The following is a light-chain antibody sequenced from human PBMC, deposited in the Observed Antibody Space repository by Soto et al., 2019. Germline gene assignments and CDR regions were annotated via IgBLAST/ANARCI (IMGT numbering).Light chain of an antibody. J-gene: IGLJ1*01. Sequence: QAVVTQPPSVSGAPGQRVTISCTGSSSNIGAGYDVHWYQQLPGTAPKLLIYTNINRPSGVPDRFSGSKSGTSAFLAITGLRAEDEADYYCQSYDSGLNGARVFGTGTKLTVL. CDR3: QSYDSGLNGARV. CDR1: SSNIGAGYD. V-gene: IGLV1-40*01. CDR2: TNI.